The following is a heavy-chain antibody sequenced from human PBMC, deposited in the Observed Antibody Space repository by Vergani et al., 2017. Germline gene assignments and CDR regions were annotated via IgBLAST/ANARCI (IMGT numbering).Heavy chain of an antibody. Sequence: QERLKESGPKLLKPSETLSLTCSVSGISITRGEIWWDWLHRSPGKGLEFIGRMPSSGASSAYNPALGDRPAISLAPSNNQFSLSLSSLTAADTAVYYCARGQWVFEAWGPGTPVTVSS. J-gene: IGHJ4*02. CDR2: MPSSGAS. CDR3: ARGQWVFEA. D-gene: IGHD6-19*01. V-gene: IGHV4-30-4*08. CDR1: GISITRGEIW.